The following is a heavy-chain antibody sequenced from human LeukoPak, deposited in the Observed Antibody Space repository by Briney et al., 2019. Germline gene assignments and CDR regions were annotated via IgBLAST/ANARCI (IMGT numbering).Heavy chain of an antibody. J-gene: IGHJ6*03. CDR2: IKSKTDGGTT. CDR1: GFTFSNAW. D-gene: IGHD6-13*01. CDR3: TTRPGIAAAGRPRGNFYYMDV. Sequence: KPWGSLRLSCAASGFTFSNAWMSWVRQAPGKGLEWVGRIKSKTDGGTTDYAAPVKGRFTISRDDSKNTLYLQMNSLKTEDTAVYYCTTRPGIAAAGRPRGNFYYMDVWGKGTTVTVSS. V-gene: IGHV3-15*01.